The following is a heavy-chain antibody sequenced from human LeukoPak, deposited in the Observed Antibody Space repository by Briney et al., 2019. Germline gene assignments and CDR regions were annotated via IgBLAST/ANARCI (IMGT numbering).Heavy chain of an antibody. D-gene: IGHD3-22*01. CDR1: GFTFSSYA. CDR2: ISSNGGST. V-gene: IGHV3-64*01. Sequence: GGSLRLSCAASGFTFSSYAMHWVRQAPGKGLEYVSAISSNGGSTYYANSVKDRFTIPRDNSKNTLYLQMGSLRAEDMAVYYCARDHHYYDSSGYPKAPDYWGQGTLVTVSS. J-gene: IGHJ4*02. CDR3: ARDHHYYDSSGYPKAPDY.